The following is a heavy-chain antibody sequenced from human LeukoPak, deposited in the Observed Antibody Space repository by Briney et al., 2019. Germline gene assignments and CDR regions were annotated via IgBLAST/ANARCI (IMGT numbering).Heavy chain of an antibody. V-gene: IGHV3-23*01. CDR1: GTTLSNYG. D-gene: IGHD3-22*01. CDR2: ISDSGGST. Sequence: GGSLRLSCAVSGTTLSNYGMSWVRQAPGKGLEWVAGISDSGGSTNYADSVKGRFTVSRDNPKNTLYLQMKSLRAEDTAVYFCAKRGVVIRVILVGFHKEAYYFDSWGQGALVTVSS. CDR3: AKRGVVIRVILVGFHKEAYYFDS. J-gene: IGHJ4*02.